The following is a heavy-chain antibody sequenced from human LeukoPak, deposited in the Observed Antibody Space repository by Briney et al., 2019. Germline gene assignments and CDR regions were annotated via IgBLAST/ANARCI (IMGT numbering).Heavy chain of an antibody. CDR3: ARGGFDYWSSSVFYSQYDVFDI. J-gene: IGHJ3*02. V-gene: IGHV4-39*01. CDR2: IYFSGGT. D-gene: IGHD3-22*01. CDR1: GDSISSSNCY. Sequence: SETLSLTCTVSGDSISSSNCYWGWIRQPPGKGLEWIGSIYFSGGTYYNASLKSRVTISVDTSKNQFSLKLSSVTAADTAVYYCARGGFDYWSSSVFYSQYDVFDIWGQGTMVTVSS.